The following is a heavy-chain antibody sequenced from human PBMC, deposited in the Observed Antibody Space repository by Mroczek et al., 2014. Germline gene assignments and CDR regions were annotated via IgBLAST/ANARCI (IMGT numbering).Heavy chain of an antibody. CDR2: IYHSGST. D-gene: IGHD6-6*01. V-gene: IGHV4-30-2*01. J-gene: IGHJ4*02. Sequence: QVQLQQSGSGLVKPSQTLSLTCAVSGGSISSGGYSWSWIRQPPGKGLEWIGYIYHSGSTYYNPSLKSRVTISVDRSKNQFSLKLSSVTAADTAVYYCVSGRTRALAARPGAVDYWGQGTLVTVSS. CDR3: VSGRTRALAARPGAVDY. CDR1: GGSISSGGYS.